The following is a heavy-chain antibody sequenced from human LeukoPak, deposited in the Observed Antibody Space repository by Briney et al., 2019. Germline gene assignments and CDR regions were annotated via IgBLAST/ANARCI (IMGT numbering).Heavy chain of an antibody. J-gene: IGHJ4*02. V-gene: IGHV1-46*01. Sequence: ASVKVSCKASGYTFTSYYMHWVRQAPGQGLEWMGIINPSGGSTSYAQKLQGRGTMTRDTSTSTVYMELSSLRSEDTAVYYCARDSAGGSSWYLAFDYWGQGTLVTVSS. CDR2: INPSGGST. CDR3: ARDSAGGSSWYLAFDY. CDR1: GYTFTSYY. D-gene: IGHD6-13*01.